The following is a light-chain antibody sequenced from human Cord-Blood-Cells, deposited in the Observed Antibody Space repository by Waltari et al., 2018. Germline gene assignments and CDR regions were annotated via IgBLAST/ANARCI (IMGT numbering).Light chain of an antibody. Sequence: SYELTQPPSVSVSQGQTARITCPGDALPKQYAYWYRQKPGQAPGWVIYKDSEMPSGIPERFSGSSSGTTVTLTISGVQAEDEADYYCQSADSSGTYQVFGGGTKLTVL. CDR2: KDS. J-gene: IGLJ3*02. V-gene: IGLV3-25*03. CDR3: QSADSSGTYQV. CDR1: ALPKQY.